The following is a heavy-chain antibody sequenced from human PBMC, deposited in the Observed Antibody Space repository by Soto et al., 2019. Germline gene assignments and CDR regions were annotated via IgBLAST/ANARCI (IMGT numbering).Heavy chain of an antibody. V-gene: IGHV4-34*01. Sequence: SETLSLTCAVYGGSFSGYYWSWIRQPPGKGLEWIGEINHSGSTNYNPSLKSRVTISVDTSKNQFSLKLSSVTAADTAVYYCARSRYYDFWSGYSAWGQGTLVTVSS. J-gene: IGHJ5*02. D-gene: IGHD3-3*01. CDR3: ARSRYYDFWSGYSA. CDR1: GGSFSGYY. CDR2: INHSGST.